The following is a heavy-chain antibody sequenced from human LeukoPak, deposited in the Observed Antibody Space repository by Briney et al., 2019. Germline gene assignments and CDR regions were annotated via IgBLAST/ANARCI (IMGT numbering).Heavy chain of an antibody. Sequence: SETLSLTCTVSGGSISSYYWSWIRQPPGKGLEWIGYIYYSGSTNYNPSLKSRVTISVDTSKNQFSLKLSSVTAADTAVYYCARTLFSGWTQYYFDYWGQGILVTVSS. CDR1: GGSISSYY. V-gene: IGHV4-59*01. CDR2: IYYSGST. CDR3: ARTLFSGWTQYYFDY. J-gene: IGHJ4*02. D-gene: IGHD6-25*01.